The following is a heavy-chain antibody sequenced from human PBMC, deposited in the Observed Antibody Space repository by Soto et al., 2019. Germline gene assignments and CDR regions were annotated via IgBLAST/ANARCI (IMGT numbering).Heavy chain of an antibody. CDR2: IYYSGST. D-gene: IGHD3-22*01. V-gene: IGHV4-39*01. CDR3: ARQRGYYDSSGYLDV. CDR1: GGSISSSSYY. Sequence: QLQLQESGPGLVKPSETLSLTCTVSGGSISSSSYYWGWIRQPPGKGLEWIGSIYYSGSTYYNPSLKSRVTISVDTSKSQFALKLRSVTAADTAVYYCARQRGYYDSSGYLDVWGQGTTVTVSS. J-gene: IGHJ6*02.